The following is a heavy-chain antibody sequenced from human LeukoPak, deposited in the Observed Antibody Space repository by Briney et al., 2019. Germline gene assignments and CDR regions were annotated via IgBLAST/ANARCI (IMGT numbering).Heavy chain of an antibody. V-gene: IGHV4-61*01. CDR1: GGSISSSSYY. J-gene: IGHJ5*02. Sequence: SETLSLTCTVSGGSISSSSYYWGWIRQPPGKGLEWIGYIYYSGSTNYNPSLKSRVTISVDTSKNQFSLKLSSVTAADTAVYYCAREVGYCSGGSCYGDWFDPWGQGTLVTVSS. D-gene: IGHD2-15*01. CDR2: IYYSGST. CDR3: AREVGYCSGGSCYGDWFDP.